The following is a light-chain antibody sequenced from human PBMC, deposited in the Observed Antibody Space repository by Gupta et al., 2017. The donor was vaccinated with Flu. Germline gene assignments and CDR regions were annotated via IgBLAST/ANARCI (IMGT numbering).Light chain of an antibody. CDR3: LAADTSGNYWV. V-gene: IGLV3-16*01. CDR1: AFTIKY. CDR2: KDN. J-gene: IGLJ3*02. Sequence: GQTARITCSGEAFTIKYAYCYQQKAGQLPELVLDKDNQRPSGIPERFSGSASGTVVTLTITGVQAEDEADYYCLAADTSGNYWVFGGGTNLTV.